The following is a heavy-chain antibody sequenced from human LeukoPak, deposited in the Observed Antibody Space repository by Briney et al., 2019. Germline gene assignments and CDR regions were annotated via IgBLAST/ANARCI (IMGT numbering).Heavy chain of an antibody. CDR1: GFTFSSYA. Sequence: GGSLRLSCAASGFTFSSYAMSWVRQAPGKGLVWVSRINTDGSSTSYADSVKGRFTISRDNAKNTLYLQMNSLRAEDTAVYYCARDRGNYVSDFDYWGQGTLVTVSS. CDR3: ARDRGNYVSDFDY. CDR2: INTDGSST. J-gene: IGHJ4*02. V-gene: IGHV3-74*01. D-gene: IGHD4-23*01.